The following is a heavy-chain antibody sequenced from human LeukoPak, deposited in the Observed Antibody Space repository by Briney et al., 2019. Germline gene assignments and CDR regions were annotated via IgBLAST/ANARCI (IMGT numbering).Heavy chain of an antibody. D-gene: IGHD3-3*01. CDR2: ISGRGDFT. CDR3: ARREAEESGPIDC. Sequence: GGSLRLSCAASGFTFYKSAMTWVRQAPGTGLEWVSAISGRGDFTYYADSVKGRFTISRDNSKNMLYLQMNSLRADDTAVYYCARREAEESGPIDCWGQGTLVTVSS. V-gene: IGHV3-23*01. CDR1: GFTFYKSA. J-gene: IGHJ4*02.